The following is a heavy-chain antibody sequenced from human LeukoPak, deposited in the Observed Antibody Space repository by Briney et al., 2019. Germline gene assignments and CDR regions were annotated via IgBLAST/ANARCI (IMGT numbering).Heavy chain of an antibody. CDR1: GFTFNNYS. Sequence: PGGSLRLSCAASGFTFNNYSVNWVRQAPGKGLEWVSSISSSSTYIYYADSVKGRFTISRDNAKNSLYLQMNSLRAEDTAVYYCARDLSTGRLYDFWSGYRNDYWGQGTLVTVSS. CDR2: ISSSSTYI. V-gene: IGHV3-21*01. J-gene: IGHJ4*02. D-gene: IGHD3-3*01. CDR3: ARDLSTGRLYDFWSGYRNDY.